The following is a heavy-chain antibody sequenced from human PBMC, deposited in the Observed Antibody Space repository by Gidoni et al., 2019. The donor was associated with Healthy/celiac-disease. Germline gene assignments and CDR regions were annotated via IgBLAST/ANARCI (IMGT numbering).Heavy chain of an antibody. V-gene: IGHV3-23*01. CDR3: AKDQGQWPGKNWFDP. J-gene: IGHJ5*02. CDR2: ISGSGGST. D-gene: IGHD6-19*01. Sequence: EVQLLESGGGLVQPGGSLRLSCPASGFTFSSYAMSWVRQAPGKGLGWVSAISGSGGSTYYADSVKGRFTISRDNSKNTLYLQMNSLRAEDTAVYYCAKDQGQWPGKNWFDPWGQGTLVTVSS. CDR1: GFTFSSYA.